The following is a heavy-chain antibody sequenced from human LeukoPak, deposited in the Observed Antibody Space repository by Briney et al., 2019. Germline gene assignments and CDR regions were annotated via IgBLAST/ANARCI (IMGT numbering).Heavy chain of an antibody. CDR1: GFTFSDYY. V-gene: IGHV3-11*04. CDR3: AREAAVAATGYYYYYYYMDV. CDR2: ISSSGSTI. Sequence: GGSLRLSCAASGFTFSDYYMSWIRQAPGKGLKWVSYISSSGSTIYYADSVKGRFTISRDNAKNSLYLQMNSLRAEDTAVYYCAREAAVAATGYYYYYYYMDVWGKGTTVTVSS. D-gene: IGHD6-19*01. J-gene: IGHJ6*03.